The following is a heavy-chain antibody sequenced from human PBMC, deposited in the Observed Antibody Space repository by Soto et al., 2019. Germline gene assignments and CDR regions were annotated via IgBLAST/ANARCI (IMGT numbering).Heavy chain of an antibody. Sequence: GGSLRLSCAASGFSLKNYAMTWVRQAPGKGLEWVSGITGSGDKTYYADSVKGRFTISRDNSENTLYLQMNSLRAEDTALYYCARDCSSSSCSVWRYWGQGTQVTVSS. V-gene: IGHV3-23*01. J-gene: IGHJ4*02. CDR3: ARDCSSSSCSVWRY. D-gene: IGHD2-2*01. CDR2: ITGSGDKT. CDR1: GFSLKNYA.